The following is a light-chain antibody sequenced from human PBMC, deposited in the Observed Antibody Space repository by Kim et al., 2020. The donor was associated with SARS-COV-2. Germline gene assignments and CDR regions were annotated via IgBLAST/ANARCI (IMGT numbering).Light chain of an antibody. V-gene: IGLV4-69*01. CDR1: SGHSSYA. Sequence: ASVKLSCTLSSGHSSYAIAWHQQQPEKGPRYLMKLNSDGSHSKGDWIPDRFSGSSSGAERYLTISSLQSEDEADYYCQTWGTGIQVFGGGTKVTVL. CDR2: LNSDGSH. J-gene: IGLJ3*02. CDR3: QTWGTGIQV.